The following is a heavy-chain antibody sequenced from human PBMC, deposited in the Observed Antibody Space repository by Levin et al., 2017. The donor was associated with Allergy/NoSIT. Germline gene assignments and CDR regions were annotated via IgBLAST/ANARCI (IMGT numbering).Heavy chain of an antibody. J-gene: IGHJ4*02. CDR1: GFTFSSYG. D-gene: IGHD6-19*01. Sequence: GGSLRLSCAASGFTFSSYGMHWVRQAPGKGLEWVAVIWYDGSNKYYADSVKGRFTISRDNSKNTLYLQMNSLRAEDTAVYYCARSPPIAGAGGGGPFDYWGQGTLVTVSS. V-gene: IGHV3-33*01. CDR3: ARSPPIAGAGGGGPFDY. CDR2: IWYDGSNK.